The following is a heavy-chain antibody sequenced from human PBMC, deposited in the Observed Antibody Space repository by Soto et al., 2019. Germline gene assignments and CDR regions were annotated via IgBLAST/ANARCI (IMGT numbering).Heavy chain of an antibody. CDR1: GFTFSSYD. V-gene: IGHV3-30*18. CDR3: AKDHAGSGTDH. Sequence: QVQLVESGGGVVQPGRSLRLSCAASGFTFSSYDMHWVREAAGKGLEWVAVISYDGSNKYYADSVKGRFTISRDNSKNTLYLQMNCLRPEDTAVYYCAKDHAGSGTDHWGQASLLTVSS. J-gene: IGHJ4*02. CDR2: ISYDGSNK. D-gene: IGHD2-15*01.